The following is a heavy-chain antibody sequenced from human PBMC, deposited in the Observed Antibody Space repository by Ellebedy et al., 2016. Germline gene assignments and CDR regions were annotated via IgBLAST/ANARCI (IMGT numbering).Heavy chain of an antibody. CDR1: GGSISTYY. D-gene: IGHD4-17*01. V-gene: IGHV4-59*08. Sequence: SETLSPTXTVSGGSISTYYWSWIRQPPGKGLEWIGYIFYSGSTNYNPPLKSRVTISVDTPKNQFSLKLSSVTAADTAVYYCARLYGDYLKADYWGQGTLVTVSS. J-gene: IGHJ4*02. CDR2: IFYSGST. CDR3: ARLYGDYLKADY.